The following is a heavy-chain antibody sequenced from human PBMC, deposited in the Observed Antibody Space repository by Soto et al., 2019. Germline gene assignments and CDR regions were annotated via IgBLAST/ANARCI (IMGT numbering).Heavy chain of an antibody. CDR2: ISGSGGST. J-gene: IGHJ5*02. V-gene: IGHV3-23*01. CDR3: AKDPVGSIAALGSWFDP. D-gene: IGHD6-6*01. Sequence: PGESLKISCAASGFTFSSYAMSWVRQAPGKGLEWVSAISGSGGSTYYADSVKGRFTISRDNSKNTLYLQMNSLRAEDTAVYYCAKDPVGSIAALGSWFDPWGQGTLVTVSS. CDR1: GFTFSSYA.